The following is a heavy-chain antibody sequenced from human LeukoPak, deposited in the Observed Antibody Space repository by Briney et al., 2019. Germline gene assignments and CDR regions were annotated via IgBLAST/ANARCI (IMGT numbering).Heavy chain of an antibody. J-gene: IGHJ4*02. CDR1: GYTFTSYY. D-gene: IGHD6-13*01. CDR3: ARAYSRHAAFDY. CDR2: INPSGGST. V-gene: IGHV1-46*01. Sequence: GASVKVSCKASGYTFTSYYMHWVRQAPGEGLEWMGIINPSGGSTSYAQKFQGRVTITADKSTSTAYMELSSLRSEDTAVYYCARAYSRHAAFDYWGQGTLVTVSS.